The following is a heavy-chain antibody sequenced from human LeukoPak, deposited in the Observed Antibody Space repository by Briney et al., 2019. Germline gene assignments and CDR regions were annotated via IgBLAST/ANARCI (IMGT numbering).Heavy chain of an antibody. V-gene: IGHV3-33*06. Sequence: PGGSLRLSXAASGFTFSSYGMHWVRQAPGKGLEWVAVIWNDGSNKYYADSVKGRFTISRDNSKNTLYLEMNGLRAEDTAVYYCAKDTGYYYYYMDVWGKGTTVTVSS. CDR3: AKDTGYYYYYMDV. CDR1: GFTFSSYG. CDR2: IWNDGSNK. J-gene: IGHJ6*03. D-gene: IGHD1-14*01.